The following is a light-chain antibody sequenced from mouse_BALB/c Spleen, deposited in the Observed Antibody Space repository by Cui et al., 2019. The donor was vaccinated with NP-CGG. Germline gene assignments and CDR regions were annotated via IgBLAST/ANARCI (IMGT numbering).Light chain of an antibody. Sequence: QAVVTQESALTTSPGETVTLNCRSSTGAVTTSNYANWVQEKPDHLFTGLIGGTKNRAPGVPARFSGSLIGDKSALTITGAQTEDEAIYFCALWYSNHWVFGGGTKLTVL. V-gene: IGLV1*01. CDR2: GTK. CDR1: TGAVTTSNY. J-gene: IGLJ1*01. CDR3: ALWYSNHWV.